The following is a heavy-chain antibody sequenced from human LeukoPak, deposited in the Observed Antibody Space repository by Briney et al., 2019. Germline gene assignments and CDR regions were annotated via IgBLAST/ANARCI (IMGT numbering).Heavy chain of an antibody. J-gene: IGHJ6*03. CDR3: ARVKRYSGYDYPIDYYYYYMDV. Sequence: SVKVSCKASGGTFSSYTISLVRQAPGRGLEWMGRIIPILGIANYAQKFQGRVTITADKSTSTAYMELSSLRSEDTAVYYCARVKRYSGYDYPIDYYYYYMDVWGKGTTVTVSS. D-gene: IGHD5-12*01. CDR2: IIPILGIA. CDR1: GGTFSSYT. V-gene: IGHV1-69*02.